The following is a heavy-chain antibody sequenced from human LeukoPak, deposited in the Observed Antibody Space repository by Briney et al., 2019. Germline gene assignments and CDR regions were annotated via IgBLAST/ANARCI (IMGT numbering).Heavy chain of an antibody. CDR3: APGKRWEPHY. D-gene: IGHD1-26*01. CDR2: IIPIFGTA. V-gene: IGHV1-69*06. CDR1: GGTFSSYA. J-gene: IGHJ4*02. Sequence: SVKVSCKASGGTFSSYAISWVRQAPGQGLEWMGGIIPIFGTANYAQKFQGRVAMTEDTSTDTAYMELSSLRSEDTAVYYCAPGKRWEPHYWGQGTLVTVSS.